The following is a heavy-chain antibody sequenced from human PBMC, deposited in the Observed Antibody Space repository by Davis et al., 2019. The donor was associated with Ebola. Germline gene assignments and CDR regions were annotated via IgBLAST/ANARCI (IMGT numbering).Heavy chain of an antibody. CDR2: ISSSSSYI. V-gene: IGHV3-21*04. CDR3: ARDSLWYYGMDV. Sequence: GESLKISCAASGFTFSSYSMNWVRQAPGKGLEWVSSISSSSSYIYYADSVKGRFTISRDNAKNSLYLQMNSLRAEDTAVYYCARDSLWYYGMDVWGQGTTVTVSS. CDR1: GFTFSSYS. J-gene: IGHJ6*02.